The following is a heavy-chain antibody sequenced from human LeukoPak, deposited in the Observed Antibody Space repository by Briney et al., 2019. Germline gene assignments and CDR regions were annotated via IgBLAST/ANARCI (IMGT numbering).Heavy chain of an antibody. CDR2: INHSGST. D-gene: IGHD5-18*01. Sequence: SETLSLTCAVYGGSFSGYYWSWIRQPPGKGLEWIGEINHSGSTNYNPSLKSRVTISADTSKNQFSLKLSSVTAADTAVYYCARSPRGYGFDYWGQGTLVTVSS. V-gene: IGHV4-34*01. CDR3: ARSPRGYGFDY. CDR1: GGSFSGYY. J-gene: IGHJ4*02.